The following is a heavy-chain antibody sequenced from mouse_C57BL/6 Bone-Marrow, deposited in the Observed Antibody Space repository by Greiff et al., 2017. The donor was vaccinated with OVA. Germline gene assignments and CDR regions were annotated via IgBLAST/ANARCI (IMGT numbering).Heavy chain of an antibody. CDR1: GYTFTSYG. D-gene: IGHD2-5*01. J-gene: IGHJ1*03. CDR3: ARYSSYWYFDV. V-gene: IGHV1-81*01. CDR2: IYPRSGNT. Sequence: QVQLQQSGAELARPGASVKLSCKASGYTFTSYGISWVKQRTGQGLEWIGEIYPRSGNTYYNEKFKGKATLTADKSSSTAYMELRSLTSEDSAFYFCARYSSYWYFDVWGTGTTVTVSS.